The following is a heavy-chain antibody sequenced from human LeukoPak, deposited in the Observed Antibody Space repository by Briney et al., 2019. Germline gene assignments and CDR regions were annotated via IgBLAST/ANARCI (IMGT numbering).Heavy chain of an antibody. CDR1: GFTFSSYS. Sequence: GGSLRLSCAASGFTFSSYSMNWVRQAPGKGLEWVSSISSTSAYIYYADSVKGRFTISRDNVDNVVYLQMNSLGAEDTAVYYCARVAVSGPTGWFDSWGQGTLVIVSS. J-gene: IGHJ5*01. V-gene: IGHV3-21*01. D-gene: IGHD2-8*02. CDR2: ISSTSAYI. CDR3: ARVAVSGPTGWFDS.